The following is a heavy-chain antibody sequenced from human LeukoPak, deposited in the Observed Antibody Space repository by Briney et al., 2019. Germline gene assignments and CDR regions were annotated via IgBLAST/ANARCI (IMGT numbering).Heavy chain of an antibody. CDR3: ARDGVLNAFDI. D-gene: IGHD2-8*01. J-gene: IGHJ3*02. Sequence: SETLSLTCTVSGGSISSSSYYWSWIRQPAGKGLEWIGRIYTSGSTNYNPSLKSRVTISVDTSKNQFSLKLSSVTAADTAVYYCARDGVLNAFDIWGQGTMVTVSS. CDR2: IYTSGST. V-gene: IGHV4-61*02. CDR1: GGSISSSSYY.